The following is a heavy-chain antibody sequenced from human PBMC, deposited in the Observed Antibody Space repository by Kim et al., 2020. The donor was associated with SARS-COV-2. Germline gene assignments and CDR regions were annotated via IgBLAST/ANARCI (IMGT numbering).Heavy chain of an antibody. CDR3: ARSITIFGVARGTFDY. CDR2: INHSGST. Sequence: SETLSLTCAVYGGSFSGYYWSWIRQPPGKGLEWIGEINHSGSTNYNPSLKSRVTISVDTSKNQFSLKLSSVTAADTAVYYCARSITIFGVARGTFDYWG. D-gene: IGHD3-3*01. CDR1: GGSFSGYY. J-gene: IGHJ4*01. V-gene: IGHV4-34*01.